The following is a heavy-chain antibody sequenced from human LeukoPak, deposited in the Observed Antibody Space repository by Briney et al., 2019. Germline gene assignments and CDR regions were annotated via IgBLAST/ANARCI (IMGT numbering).Heavy chain of an antibody. Sequence: GGSLRLSCAASGFMFSSYAMSWVRQAPGKGLEWVSGISGSGGGTYYADSVKGRFTISRDNSKSTLYLQMNSLRAEDTAVYYCAKDTAGELGFDIWGQGTMVTVSS. CDR3: AKDTAGELGFDI. CDR1: GFMFSSYA. V-gene: IGHV3-23*01. J-gene: IGHJ3*02. CDR2: ISGSGGGT. D-gene: IGHD1-26*01.